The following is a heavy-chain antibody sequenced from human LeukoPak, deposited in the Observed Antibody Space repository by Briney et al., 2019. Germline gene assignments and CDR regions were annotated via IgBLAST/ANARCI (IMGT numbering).Heavy chain of an antibody. CDR3: ARDQEWFGEFDY. CDR1: GFTFSSYS. V-gene: IGHV3-21*01. D-gene: IGHD3-10*01. Sequence: PGGSLRLSCAASGFTFSSYSMNWVRQAPGKGLEWVSSISSSSSYIYYADSVKGRLTISRDNAKNSLYLQMNSLGAEDTAVYYCARDQEWFGEFDYWGQGTLVTVSS. J-gene: IGHJ4*02. CDR2: ISSSSSYI.